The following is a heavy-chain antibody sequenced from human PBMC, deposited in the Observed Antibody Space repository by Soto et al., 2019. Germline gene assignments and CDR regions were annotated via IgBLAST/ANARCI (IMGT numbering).Heavy chain of an antibody. Sequence: SETLSLTCTVSGGSVSSGDYYWSWIRQPPGKGLEWIGYIYYSGTTYYNPSLKSRVTISVDTSKNQFSLKVSSVTAADTAVYYCARALIQLWPHYYYGMDVWGQGTTVTVSS. J-gene: IGHJ6*02. CDR1: GGSVSSGDYY. CDR3: ARALIQLWPHYYYGMDV. D-gene: IGHD5-18*01. V-gene: IGHV4-30-4*01. CDR2: IYYSGTT.